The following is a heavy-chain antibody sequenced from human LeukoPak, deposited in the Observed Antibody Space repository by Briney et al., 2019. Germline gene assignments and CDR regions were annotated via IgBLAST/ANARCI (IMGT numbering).Heavy chain of an antibody. Sequence: SQTLSLTCAISGDSVSSNSAAWNWIRQSPSRGLEWLGRTYYRSKWYNDYAVSVKSRITINPDTSKNQFSLQLNSVTPEDTAVYYCARGDWGPYYYYYYGMDVWGQGTTVTVSS. CDR3: ARGDWGPYYYYYYGMDV. CDR1: GDSVSSNSAA. CDR2: TYYRSKWYN. J-gene: IGHJ6*02. D-gene: IGHD7-27*01. V-gene: IGHV6-1*01.